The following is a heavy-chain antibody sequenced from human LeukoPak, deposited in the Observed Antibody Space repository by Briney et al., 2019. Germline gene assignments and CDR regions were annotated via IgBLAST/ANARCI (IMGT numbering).Heavy chain of an antibody. J-gene: IGHJ4*02. CDR2: INWNGGST. CDR3: ARDRPYYYDSSGSYNFDY. CDR1: GFTFDEYG. Sequence: GGSLRLSCAASGFTFDEYGMSWVRQAPGKGLEWVSGINWNGGSTGYADSVKGRFTISRDNAKNSLHLQMNSLRAEDTALYYCARDRPYYYDSSGSYNFDYWCQGTLVTVSS. V-gene: IGHV3-20*04. D-gene: IGHD3-22*01.